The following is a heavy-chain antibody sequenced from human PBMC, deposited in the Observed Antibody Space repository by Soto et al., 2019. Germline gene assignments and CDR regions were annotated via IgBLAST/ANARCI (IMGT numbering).Heavy chain of an antibody. V-gene: IGHV3-74*01. J-gene: IGHJ4*02. D-gene: IGHD6-13*01. CDR3: ASKHSSRAFDY. Sequence: EVQLVESGGGLVQPGGSLRLSCAASGFTFSSYWMHWVRQAPGKGLVWVSRINSDGSSTTYADSVKGRFTISRDNAKNTVYLQINSLRAEDTAVYYCASKHSSRAFDYWGQGTLVTVSS. CDR2: INSDGSST. CDR1: GFTFSSYW.